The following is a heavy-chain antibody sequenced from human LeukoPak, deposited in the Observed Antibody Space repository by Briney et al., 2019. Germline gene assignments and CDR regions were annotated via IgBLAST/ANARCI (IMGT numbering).Heavy chain of an antibody. D-gene: IGHD3-10*01. Sequence: GGSLRLSCAASGFTFSDYSMNWVRQAPGKGLEWVSGLSASGGITYYADSVKGRFTISRDNSKNKLYLQMNSLRAEDTAVYYCAKTSGATPYYYYMDVWGKGDTVTVSS. CDR1: GFTFSDYS. V-gene: IGHV3-23*01. CDR2: LSASGGIT. J-gene: IGHJ6*03. CDR3: AKTSGATPYYYYMDV.